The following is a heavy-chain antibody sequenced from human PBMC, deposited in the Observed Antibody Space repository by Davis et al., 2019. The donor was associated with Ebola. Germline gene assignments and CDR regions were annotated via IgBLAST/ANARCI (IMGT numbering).Heavy chain of an antibody. V-gene: IGHV3-73*01. Sequence: GESLKISCAASGFTFSVSAIHWVRQASGKGLEWVGRIRTKTNRYATAYGASVKGRFTVSRDDSKNTAYLQMNSLRAEDTAVYYCAKSGLSFGVVKYHYGMDVWGKGTTVTVSS. CDR3: AKSGLSFGVVKYHYGMDV. CDR2: IRTKTNRYAT. D-gene: IGHD3-3*01. J-gene: IGHJ6*04. CDR1: GFTFSVSA.